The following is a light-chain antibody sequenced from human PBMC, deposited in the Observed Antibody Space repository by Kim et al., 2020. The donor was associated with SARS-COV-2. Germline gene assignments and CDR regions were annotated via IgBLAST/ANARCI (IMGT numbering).Light chain of an antibody. CDR1: NSNIGAGFD. V-gene: IGLV1-40*01. Sequence: VTISCTGSNSNIGAGFDVHWYQQVPGTAPKLLISDNNNRPSGVPDRISTSKSDTSVSLAISGLQPDDEADYYCQYFDISLSGFVIFGGGTQLTVL. J-gene: IGLJ2*01. CDR2: DNN. CDR3: QYFDISLSGFVI.